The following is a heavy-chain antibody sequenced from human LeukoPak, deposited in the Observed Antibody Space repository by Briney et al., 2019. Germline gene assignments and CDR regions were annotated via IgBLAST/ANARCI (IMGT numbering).Heavy chain of an antibody. Sequence: GESLKISCKGSGYSFTSYWIAWVRQMRGKGLEWMGIIYPGDSDTRYSPSFQGQVTISADRSINTAYLQWSSLKASDTAMYYCARRRGSSWTLDYWGQGTLVTVSS. J-gene: IGHJ4*02. CDR1: GYSFTSYW. CDR2: IYPGDSDT. V-gene: IGHV5-51*01. D-gene: IGHD6-13*01. CDR3: ARRRGSSWTLDY.